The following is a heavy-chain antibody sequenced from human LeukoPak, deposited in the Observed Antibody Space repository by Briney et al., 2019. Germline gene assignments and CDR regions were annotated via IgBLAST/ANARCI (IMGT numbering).Heavy chain of an antibody. D-gene: IGHD1-1*01. CDR1: GGSISSSSYY. CDR3: ARGMERQEDAFDI. J-gene: IGHJ3*02. CDR2: IYYSGST. V-gene: IGHV4-39*07. Sequence: SETLSLTCTVSGGSISSSSYYWGWIRQPPGKGLEWIGSIYYSGSTNYNPSLKSRVTISVDTSKNQFSLKLSSVTAADTAVYYCARGMERQEDAFDIWGQGTMVTVSS.